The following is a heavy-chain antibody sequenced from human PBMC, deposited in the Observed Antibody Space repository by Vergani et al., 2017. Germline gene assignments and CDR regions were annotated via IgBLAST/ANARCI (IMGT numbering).Heavy chain of an antibody. J-gene: IGHJ5*02. CDR1: GGSFSGYY. D-gene: IGHD3-10*01. CDR3: ARGLPWGTMVRGFMSWWFDP. CDR2: INHSGST. Sequence: QVQLQQWGAGLLKPSETLSLTCAVHGGSFSGYYWSWISQPPGKGLEWIGEINHSGSTNYNPSLKSRVTISVDTSKNQFSLKLSSVTAADTAVYYCARGLPWGTMVRGFMSWWFDPWGQGTLVTVSS. V-gene: IGHV4-34*01.